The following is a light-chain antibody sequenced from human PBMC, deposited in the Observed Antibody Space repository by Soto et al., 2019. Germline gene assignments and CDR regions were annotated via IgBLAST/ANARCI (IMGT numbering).Light chain of an antibody. CDR3: QQYNNWTPIT. Sequence: EIVMTQSPATLSVSPGERATLSCRASQSVSSNLAWYQQKPGQAPRLRIYGASTRATGIPARFSGSRSGTEFTLTISSLQSEYFAVYYCQQYNNWTPITFGQGTRLEMK. V-gene: IGKV3-15*01. CDR2: GAS. J-gene: IGKJ5*01. CDR1: QSVSSN.